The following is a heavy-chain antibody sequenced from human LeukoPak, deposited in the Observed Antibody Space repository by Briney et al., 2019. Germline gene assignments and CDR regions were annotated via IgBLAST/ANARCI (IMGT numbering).Heavy chain of an antibody. CDR1: GGSISNYF. D-gene: IGHD5-24*01. CDR2: IYNSGFT. Sequence: SETLSLTCTISGGSISNYFWSWVRQPAEKGLEWIGRIYNSGFTNYNPSLKSRVTMSVDTSKNQFFLRLSSVTAADTAVYYCAREALRDGYGVTWGEGTLVTVSS. CDR3: AREALRDGYGVT. V-gene: IGHV4-4*07. J-gene: IGHJ5*02.